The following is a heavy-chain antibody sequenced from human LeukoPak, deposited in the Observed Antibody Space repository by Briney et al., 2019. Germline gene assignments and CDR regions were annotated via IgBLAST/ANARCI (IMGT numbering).Heavy chain of an antibody. D-gene: IGHD1-26*01. CDR2: IYYSGIT. J-gene: IGHJ4*02. CDR1: GGSISSSSYY. V-gene: IGHV4-39*01. CDR3: ARLGGIVAATSYFDY. Sequence: SQTLSLTCPVSGGSISSSSYYWVWIRQPPGKGPEWIGPIYYSGITYYNPSLHSRVTISVDTSKNQFSLKLSSVTAADTAVYHCARLGGIVAATSYFDYWGQGTLVTVSS.